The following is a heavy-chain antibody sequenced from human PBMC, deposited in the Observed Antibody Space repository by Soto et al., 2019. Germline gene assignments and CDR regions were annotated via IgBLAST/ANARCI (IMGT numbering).Heavy chain of an antibody. Sequence: ASVKVSCKASGYTFTGYYLHWVRQAPGQGLEWMGWINPNNGDTNYAQKFQDRVTMTRDTSVSTAYMELSRLKSDDAAVYYCARAFVCYDSGGYLLWWGQGAQVTVSS. CDR2: INPNNGDT. CDR1: GYTFTGYY. V-gene: IGHV1-2*02. CDR3: ARAFVCYDSGGYLLW. J-gene: IGHJ4*02. D-gene: IGHD3-22*01.